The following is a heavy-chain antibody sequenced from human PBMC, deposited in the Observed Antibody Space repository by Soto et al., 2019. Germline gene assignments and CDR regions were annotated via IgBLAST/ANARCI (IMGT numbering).Heavy chain of an antibody. Sequence: GGSLRLSCAASGFTFSDYYMSWIRQAPGKGLEWVSYISSSGSTIYYADSVKGRFTISRDNAKNSLYLQMNSLRAEDTAVYYCARDGSSSSSSPYFDYWGQGTLVTVSS. CDR2: ISSSGSTI. CDR3: ARDGSSSSSSPYFDY. CDR1: GFTFSDYY. J-gene: IGHJ4*02. V-gene: IGHV3-11*01. D-gene: IGHD6-6*01.